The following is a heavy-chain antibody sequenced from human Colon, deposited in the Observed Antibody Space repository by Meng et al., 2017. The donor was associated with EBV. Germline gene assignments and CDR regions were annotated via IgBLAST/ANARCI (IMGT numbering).Heavy chain of an antibody. Sequence: VLLKEPGAGLVKPSGTLSLTCAVSGTPISTSNWWSWIRQSPGEGLEWIGAIYHNGQTNYNPSLKSRVSMSVDESKNEFSLNLKSVTAADTAVYYCARDGGVTHIPWGQGVLVTVSS. J-gene: IGHJ5*02. CDR2: IYHNGQT. V-gene: IGHV4-4*02. CDR1: GTPISTSNW. CDR3: ARDGGVTHIP. D-gene: IGHD2-8*02.